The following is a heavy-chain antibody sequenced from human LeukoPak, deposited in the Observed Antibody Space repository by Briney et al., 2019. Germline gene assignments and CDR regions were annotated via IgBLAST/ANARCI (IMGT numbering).Heavy chain of an antibody. CDR1: GGSISSYY. Sequence: SETLSLTCTVSGGSISSYYWSWIRQPPGKGLKWIGFVFYTGSTNSNPSLNSRVTISLDTSKRQFSLNLSSVTAADTALYYCARQVRVTGATGEFDLWGPGTLVTVSS. D-gene: IGHD1-26*01. CDR3: ARQVRVTGATGEFDL. V-gene: IGHV4-59*08. CDR2: VFYTGST. J-gene: IGHJ5*02.